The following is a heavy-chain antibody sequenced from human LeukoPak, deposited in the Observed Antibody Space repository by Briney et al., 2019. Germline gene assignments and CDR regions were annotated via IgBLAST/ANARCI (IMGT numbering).Heavy chain of an antibody. D-gene: IGHD3-22*01. J-gene: IGHJ3*02. V-gene: IGHV4-4*02. Sequence: SETLSLTCAVSGGSISSSNWWSWVRQPPGKGLEWIGEIYHSGSTNYNPSLKSRVTISVDKSKNQFSLKLSSVTAADTAVYYCAREEHCYDSSGYYWTDAFDIWGQGTVVTVSS. CDR3: AREEHCYDSSGYYWTDAFDI. CDR1: GGSISSSNW. CDR2: IYHSGST.